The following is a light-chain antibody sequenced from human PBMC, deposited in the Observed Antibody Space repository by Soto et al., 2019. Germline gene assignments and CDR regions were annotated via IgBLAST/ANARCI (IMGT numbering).Light chain of an antibody. CDR2: SAS. V-gene: IGKV1-39*01. CDR3: QQCYSGSCT. CDR1: QSISSH. J-gene: IGKJ1*01. Sequence: DIRMTQSASTLSASVGDTVTITCGASQSISSHLTWYQQKTGKAPKLLIYSASSLQSGVPSRFSGSGYGTEFNLTINSLQTEDFATYYCQQCYSGSCTFGPGTKVDIK.